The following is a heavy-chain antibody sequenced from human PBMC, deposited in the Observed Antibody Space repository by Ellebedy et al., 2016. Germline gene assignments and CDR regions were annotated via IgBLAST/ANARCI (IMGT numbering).Heavy chain of an antibody. CDR1: GFTFSSYA. V-gene: IGHV3-23*01. D-gene: IGHD4-11*01. J-gene: IGHJ3*02. CDR3: AKTSNFGDFDM. CDR2: ISDSGGST. Sequence: GESLKISXAASGFTFSSYAMSWVRQAPGKGLEWVSSISDSGGSTLYADSVKGRFTISRDNSKNTLYLQMNSLRVEDTALYYCAKTSNFGDFDMWGLGTMVTVSS.